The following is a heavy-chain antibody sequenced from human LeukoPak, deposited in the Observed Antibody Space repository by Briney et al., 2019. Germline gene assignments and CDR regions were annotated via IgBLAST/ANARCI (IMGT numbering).Heavy chain of an antibody. J-gene: IGHJ4*02. D-gene: IGHD3-22*01. CDR3: ANHYYDSSGNFDY. CDR1: GFTFRNYW. V-gene: IGHV3-7*01. CDR2: IKQDGSEK. Sequence: GGSLRLSCAASGFTFRNYWMSWVRQAPGKGLEWVANIKQDGSEKYYVDSVKGRFTFSRDNSKNSLYLQMNSLRAEDTAVYYCANHYYDSSGNFDYWGQGTLVTVSS.